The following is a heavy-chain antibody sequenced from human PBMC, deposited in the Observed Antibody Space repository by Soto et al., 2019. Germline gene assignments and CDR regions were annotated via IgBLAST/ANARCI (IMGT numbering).Heavy chain of an antibody. V-gene: IGHV3-23*01. J-gene: IGHJ4*02. CDR2: ISGSGGST. Sequence: GGSLRLSCAASGFTFSSYAMSWVRQAPGKGLEWVSAISGSGGSTYYADSVKGRFTISRDNSKNTLYLQMNSLRAEDTAVYYCAKDKGLTYYDFWSGYWFEYWGQGTLVTVSS. CDR1: GFTFSSYA. CDR3: AKDKGLTYYDFWSGYWFEY. D-gene: IGHD3-3*01.